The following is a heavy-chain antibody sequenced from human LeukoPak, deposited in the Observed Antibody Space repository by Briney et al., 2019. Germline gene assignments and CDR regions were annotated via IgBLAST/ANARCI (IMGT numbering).Heavy chain of an antibody. Sequence: PSETLSLTCTVSGGSISSYYWSWIRQPAGKGLEWIGRIYTSGSTNYNPSLKSRVTMSVDTSKNQFSLKLSSVTAADTAVYYCARDVRPPITIFGVENWFDPWGQGTLVTVSS. CDR3: ARDVRPPITIFGVENWFDP. V-gene: IGHV4-4*07. CDR2: IYTSGST. J-gene: IGHJ5*02. CDR1: GGSISSYY. D-gene: IGHD3-3*01.